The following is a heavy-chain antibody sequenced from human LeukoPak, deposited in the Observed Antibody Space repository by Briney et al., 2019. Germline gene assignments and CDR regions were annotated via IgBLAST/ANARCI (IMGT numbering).Heavy chain of an antibody. Sequence: PSETLSLTCTVSGGSISSSSYYWGWIRQPPGKGLEWIGSIYYSGSTYYNPSLKSRVTISVDTSKNQFSLKLSSVTAADTAVYYCARVVRGRDAFDIWGQGTMVTVSS. CDR3: ARVVRGRDAFDI. J-gene: IGHJ3*02. CDR2: IYYSGST. D-gene: IGHD3-10*02. CDR1: GGSISSSSYY. V-gene: IGHV4-39*01.